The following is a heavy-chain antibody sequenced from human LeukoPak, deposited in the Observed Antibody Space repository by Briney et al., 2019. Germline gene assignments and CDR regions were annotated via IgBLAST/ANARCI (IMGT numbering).Heavy chain of an antibody. Sequence: PGGSLRLSCAASGFTFSDYYMSWIRQAPGRGLEWVATIQDHGAERTYVESVKGRFTIYRNNAKNSLYLQMTSLRDDDTAIYYCARDFNGGSSVPHSCDIWGQGTMVTVSS. D-gene: IGHD6-6*01. V-gene: IGHV3-7*01. CDR2: IQDHGAER. CDR3: ARDFNGGSSVPHSCDI. J-gene: IGHJ3*02. CDR1: GFTFSDYY.